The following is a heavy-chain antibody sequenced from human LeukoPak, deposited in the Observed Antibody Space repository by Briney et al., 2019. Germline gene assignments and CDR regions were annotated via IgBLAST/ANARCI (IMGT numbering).Heavy chain of an antibody. V-gene: IGHV3-48*03. J-gene: IGHJ2*01. Sequence: GGSLRLSCAASGFTFSSYEMNWVRQAPGKGLEWVSYISSSGSTIYYADSVKGRFTISRDNSKNTLYLQMNSLRAEDTAVYYCAKVGPQWLDYWYFDLWGRGTLVTVSS. CDR3: AKVGPQWLDYWYFDL. D-gene: IGHD6-19*01. CDR1: GFTFSSYE. CDR2: ISSSGSTI.